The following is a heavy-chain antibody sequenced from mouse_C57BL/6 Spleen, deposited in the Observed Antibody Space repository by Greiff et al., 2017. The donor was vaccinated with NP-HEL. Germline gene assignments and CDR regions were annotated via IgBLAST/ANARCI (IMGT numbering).Heavy chain of an antibody. D-gene: IGHD2-5*01. V-gene: IGHV1-58*01. Sequence: EVKLMESGAELVRPGSSVKMSCKTSGYTFTSYGINWVKQRPGQGLEWIGYIYIGNGYTEYNEKFKGKATLTSDTSSSTAYMQLSSLTSEDSAIYFCARSAYYSNPAWFAYWGQGTLVTVSA. CDR1: GYTFTSYG. CDR2: IYIGNGYT. CDR3: ARSAYYSNPAWFAY. J-gene: IGHJ3*01.